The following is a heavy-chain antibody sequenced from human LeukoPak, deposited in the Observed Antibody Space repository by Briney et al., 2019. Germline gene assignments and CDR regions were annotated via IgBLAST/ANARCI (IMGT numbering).Heavy chain of an antibody. CDR1: GYTFTSYG. J-gene: IGHJ4*02. CDR2: ISAYNGNT. V-gene: IGHV1-18*01. Sequence: ASVKVSCKASGYTFTSYGISWVRQVPGQGLEWMGWISAYNGNTNYAQKLQGRVTMTTDTSTSTAYMELRILRSDDTAVYYCARGSTAIRLDYFDYWGQGTLVTVSS. D-gene: IGHD2-2*01. CDR3: ARGSTAIRLDYFDY.